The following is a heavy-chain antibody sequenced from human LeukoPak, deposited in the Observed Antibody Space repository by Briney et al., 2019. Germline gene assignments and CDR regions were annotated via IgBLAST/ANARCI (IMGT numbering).Heavy chain of an antibody. D-gene: IGHD6-13*01. CDR2: INHSGST. J-gene: IGHJ5*02. Sequence: SETLSLTCAVCGGSFSGYYWSLIRQPPGKGLEWIGEINHSGSTNYNPSLKSRVTISVDTSKNQFSLKLSSVTAADTAVYYCARAVSPTAAGTHWFDPWGQGTLVTVSS. CDR1: GGSFSGYY. V-gene: IGHV4-34*01. CDR3: ARAVSPTAAGTHWFDP.